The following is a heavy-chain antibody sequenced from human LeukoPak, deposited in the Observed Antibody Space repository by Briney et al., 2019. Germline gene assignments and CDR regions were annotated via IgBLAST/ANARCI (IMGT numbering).Heavy chain of an antibody. D-gene: IGHD5-18*01. CDR2: ISHSGST. Sequence: SETLSLTCTVSGYSISSAYYWGWIQQPPGKGLEWIGSISHSGSTSYYPSLKSRVTISLDTSKNQFSLKLSSVTAADTAMYYCARGLQVWSRDPFDYWGQGTPVTVSS. V-gene: IGHV4-38-2*02. CDR3: ARGLQVWSRDPFDY. J-gene: IGHJ4*02. CDR1: GYSISSAYY.